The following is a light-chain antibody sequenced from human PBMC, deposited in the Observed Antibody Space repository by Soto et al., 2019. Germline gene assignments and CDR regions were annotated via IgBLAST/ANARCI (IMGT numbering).Light chain of an antibody. V-gene: IGLV2-14*03. CDR1: SSDVGGYNY. CDR2: DVT. J-gene: IGLJ3*02. Sequence: ALTQPASVSGSPGQSITISCTGTSSDVGGYNYVSWYQHHPGKAPKLMIYDVTNRPSGVSNRFSGSKSGNTASLTISGLQAEDEADYYCPSYTTSSPYLVFGGGTKLTVL. CDR3: PSYTTSSPYLV.